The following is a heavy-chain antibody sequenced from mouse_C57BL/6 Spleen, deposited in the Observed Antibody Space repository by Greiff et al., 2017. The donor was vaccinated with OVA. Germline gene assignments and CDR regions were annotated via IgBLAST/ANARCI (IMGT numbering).Heavy chain of an antibody. CDR2: ISNGGGST. CDR1: GFTFSDYY. CDR3: ARRGDYDVHAMDY. D-gene: IGHD2-4*01. V-gene: IGHV5-12*01. J-gene: IGHJ4*01. Sequence: EVQLVESGGGLVQPGGSLKLSCAASGFTFSDYYMYWVRQTPEKRLEWVAYISNGGGSTYYPDTVKGRFTISRDNAKNTLYLQMSRLKSEDTAMYYCARRGDYDVHAMDYWGQGTSVTVSS.